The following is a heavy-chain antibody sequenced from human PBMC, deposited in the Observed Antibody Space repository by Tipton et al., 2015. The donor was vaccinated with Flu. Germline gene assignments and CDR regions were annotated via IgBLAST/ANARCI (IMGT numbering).Heavy chain of an antibody. CDR2: INYSGRT. J-gene: IGHJ6*02. CDR1: GASISSSSHY. V-gene: IGHV4-39*07. D-gene: IGHD3/OR15-3a*01. Sequence: TLSLTCTVSGASISSSSHYWGWIRQPPGKGLEWIASINYSGRTQYNPSLKSRVTISVDTSNNQFSLKLTSVTAADTGLYYCARDRKVNGFWTGYERYGMDVWGQGTTVTVSS. CDR3: ARDRKVNGFWTGYERYGMDV.